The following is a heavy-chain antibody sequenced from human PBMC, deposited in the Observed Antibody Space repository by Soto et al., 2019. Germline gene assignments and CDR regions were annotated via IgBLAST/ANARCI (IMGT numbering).Heavy chain of an antibody. D-gene: IGHD6-19*01. J-gene: IGHJ4*02. CDR2: IYYSGST. Sequence: QVQLQESGPGLVKPSQTLSLTCTVSGGSISSGGYYWSWIRQHPGKGLEWIGYIYYSGSTYYNPSRKSRVTISIDTSKNHFSLKLNSVTAADTAVYYCATLKADEKALNYWGQGTLVTVSS. CDR3: ATLKADEKALNY. V-gene: IGHV4-31*03. CDR1: GGSISSGGYY.